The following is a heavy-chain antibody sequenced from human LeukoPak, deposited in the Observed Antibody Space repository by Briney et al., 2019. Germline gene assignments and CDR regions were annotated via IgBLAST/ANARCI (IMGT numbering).Heavy chain of an antibody. CDR1: GGSISSGGYY. Sequence: SQTLSLTCTVSGGSISSGGYYWSWIRQHPGKDLECIDYIYYTGTTYYNPSLKSRITISVNMSQNQFSLNLDSVTAADTAVYYCARSTPASFFDYWGQGTLVTVSS. V-gene: IGHV4-31*03. J-gene: IGHJ4*02. CDR2: IYYTGTT. D-gene: IGHD1-14*01. CDR3: ARSTPASFFDY.